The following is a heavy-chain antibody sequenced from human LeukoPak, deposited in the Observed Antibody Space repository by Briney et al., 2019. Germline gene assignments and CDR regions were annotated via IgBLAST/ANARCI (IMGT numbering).Heavy chain of an antibody. D-gene: IGHD2-15*01. Sequence: PSETLSLTCTVSSGSISSYYWSWIRQPPGKGLEWIGYIYYSGSTNYNPSLKSRVTISVDTSKNQFSLKLSSVTAADTAVYYCAREGSYCSGGSCHSPFDYWGQGTLVTVSS. V-gene: IGHV4-59*01. J-gene: IGHJ4*02. CDR2: IYYSGST. CDR1: SGSISSYY. CDR3: AREGSYCSGGSCHSPFDY.